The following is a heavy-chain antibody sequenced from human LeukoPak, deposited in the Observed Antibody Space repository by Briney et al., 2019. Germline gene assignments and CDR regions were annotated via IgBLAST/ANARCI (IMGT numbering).Heavy chain of an antibody. Sequence: SXTLSLTCTVSGGSISSYYWSWIRQPAGKGVEWIGRIYTSGSTNYNPSLKSRVTISVDTSKKQFSLKLSSVTAADTAVYYCARGMTVSDYIQYFQHWGQGTLVTVSS. J-gene: IGHJ1*01. CDR1: GGSISSYY. CDR3: ARGMTVSDYIQYFQH. D-gene: IGHD1-26*01. CDR2: IYTSGST. V-gene: IGHV4-4*07.